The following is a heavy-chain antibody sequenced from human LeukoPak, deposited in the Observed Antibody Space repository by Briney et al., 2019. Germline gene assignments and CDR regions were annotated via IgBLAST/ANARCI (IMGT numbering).Heavy chain of an antibody. CDR2: IYYSGST. CDR3: GRAGDNILTYYYYGMDV. J-gene: IGHJ6*02. Sequence: SETLSLTCTVAGGSISSYYCSWIRQPPGKGLEWIGYIYYSGSTNYNPSLKSRVTISVDTSKNQFSLKMCAAAAAATVEYCSGRAGDNILTYYYYGMDVWGQGTTVTVSS. D-gene: IGHD3-9*01. CDR1: GGSISSYY. V-gene: IGHV4-59*01.